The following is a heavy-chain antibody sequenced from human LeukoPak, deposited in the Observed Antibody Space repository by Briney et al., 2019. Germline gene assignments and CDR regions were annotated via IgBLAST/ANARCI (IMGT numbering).Heavy chain of an antibody. J-gene: IGHJ5*02. D-gene: IGHD6-13*01. V-gene: IGHV4-34*01. CDR3: ARDPYSSSWSRGWFDP. CDR1: GGSFSGYY. CDR2: INHSGST. Sequence: PSETLSLTCAVYGGSFSGYYWSWIRQPPGKGLEWIGEINHSGSTNYNPSLKSRVTISVDTSKHQFSLKLSSVTAADTAVYYCARDPYSSSWSRGWFDPWGQGTLVTVSS.